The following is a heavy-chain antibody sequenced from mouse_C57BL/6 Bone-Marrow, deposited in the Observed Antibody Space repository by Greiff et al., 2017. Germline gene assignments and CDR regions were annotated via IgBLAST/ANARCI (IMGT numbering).Heavy chain of an antibody. CDR1: GYTFTSYW. CDR3: ARDGYGSSYAVFDY. V-gene: IGHV1-69*01. Sequence: VKLQQPGAELVMPGASVKLSCKASGYTFTSYWMHWVKQRPGQGLEWIGEIDPSASYTNYNQKFKGKSTLTVDKSSSTAYMQLSSLTSEDSAVDYCARDGYGSSYAVFDYWGQGTTLTVSS. J-gene: IGHJ2*01. CDR2: IDPSASYT. D-gene: IGHD1-1*01.